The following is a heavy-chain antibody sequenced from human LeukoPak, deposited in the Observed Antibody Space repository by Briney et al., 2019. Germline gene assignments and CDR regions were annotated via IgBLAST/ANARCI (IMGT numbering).Heavy chain of an antibody. D-gene: IGHD1-26*01. Sequence: PSETLSLTCTVSGGSVSSSRYYWGWIRQPPGKGLEWIGYIYYSGSTNYNPSLKSRVTISVDTSKNQFSLKLSSVTAADTAVYYCAAEVGDYVDYWGQGTLVTVSS. CDR1: GGSVSSSRYY. CDR3: AAEVGDYVDY. CDR2: IYYSGST. V-gene: IGHV4-61*01. J-gene: IGHJ4*02.